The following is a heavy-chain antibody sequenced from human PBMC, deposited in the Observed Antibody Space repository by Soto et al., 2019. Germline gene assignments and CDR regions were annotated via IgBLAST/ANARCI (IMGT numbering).Heavy chain of an antibody. CDR2: IIPIFGTA. Sequence: SVKVSCKASGGTFSSYAISWVRQAPGQGLEWMGGIIPIFGTANYAQKFQGRVTITADESTSTAYMELSSLRSEDTAVYYCARYYYGSGSYPDWFDPWGQGTQVTVSS. J-gene: IGHJ5*02. V-gene: IGHV1-69*13. D-gene: IGHD3-10*01. CDR1: GGTFSSYA. CDR3: ARYYYGSGSYPDWFDP.